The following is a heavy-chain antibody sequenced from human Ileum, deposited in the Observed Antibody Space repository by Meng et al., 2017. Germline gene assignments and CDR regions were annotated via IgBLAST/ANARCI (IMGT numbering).Heavy chain of an antibody. CDR2: INHSGST. Sequence: QVSLAKGGAGLLNPVEYLSLHWAVYGGCFSGYYWSWIRQRPGKGLEWIGEINHSGSTNYNPSLKSRVTISVDTSKNQFSLKLSSVTAADTAVYYCARGGPWFDPWGQGTLVTVSS. CDR1: GGCFSGYY. CDR3: ARGGPWFDP. J-gene: IGHJ5*02. V-gene: IGHV4-34*01.